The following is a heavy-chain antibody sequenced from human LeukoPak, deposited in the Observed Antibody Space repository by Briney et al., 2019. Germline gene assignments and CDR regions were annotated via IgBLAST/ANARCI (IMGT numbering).Heavy chain of an antibody. V-gene: IGHV1-69*13. CDR2: IIPIFGTA. D-gene: IGHD3-22*01. CDR1: GGTFSSYA. CDR3: ARDQVVTTWVSWFDP. J-gene: IGHJ5*02. Sequence: SVKVSGRASGGTFSSYAISWVRQAPGQGLEWMGGIIPIFGTANYAQKFQGRVTITADESTSTAYMELSSLRSEDTAVYYCARDQVVTTWVSWFDPWGQGTLVTVSS.